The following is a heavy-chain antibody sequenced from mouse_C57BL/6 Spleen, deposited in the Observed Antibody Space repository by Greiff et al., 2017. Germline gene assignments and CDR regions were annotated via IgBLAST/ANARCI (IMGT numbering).Heavy chain of an antibody. D-gene: IGHD4-1*01. CDR1: GYSITSGYY. J-gene: IGHJ2*01. CDR2: ISYDGSN. Sequence: VQLQQSGPGLVQPSQSLSLTCSVTGYSITSGYYWNWIRQFPGNKLEWMGYISYDGSNNYNPSLKNRISITRDTSKNQFFLKLNSVTTEDTATYYCARDQLTGTLGFDYRGQGTTRTVSS. V-gene: IGHV3-6*01. CDR3: ARDQLTGTLGFDY.